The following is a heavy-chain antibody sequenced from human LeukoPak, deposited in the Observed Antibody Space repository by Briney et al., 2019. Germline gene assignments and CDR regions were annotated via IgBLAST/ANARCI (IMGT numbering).Heavy chain of an antibody. V-gene: IGHV3-72*01. D-gene: IGHD3-10*01. Sequence: PGGSLRLSCAASVFTFSDHYMDWVRQAPGKGLEWVARIRKKANSYSTEYAASVKGRFTISRDDSSNSVYLQMNSLRTEDTAVYFCARAPSAGSWFDPWGQGTLVTVSS. J-gene: IGHJ5*02. CDR1: VFTFSDHY. CDR2: IRKKANSYST. CDR3: ARAPSAGSWFDP.